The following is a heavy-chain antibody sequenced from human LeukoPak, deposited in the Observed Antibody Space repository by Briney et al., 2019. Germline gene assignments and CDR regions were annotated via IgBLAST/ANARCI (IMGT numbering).Heavy chain of an antibody. D-gene: IGHD3-22*01. V-gene: IGHV3-23*01. Sequence: QPGGSLRLSCAASGFTFSSYAMSWVRQAPGKGREWVSAISGSGGRTYHADSVKGRFTISRDNTKNTLYLQMNSLRAEDTAVYYCAKERSGSSGYYYYGMDVWGQGTTVTVSS. CDR3: AKERSGSSGYYYYGMDV. CDR2: ISGSGGRT. CDR1: GFTFSSYA. J-gene: IGHJ6*02.